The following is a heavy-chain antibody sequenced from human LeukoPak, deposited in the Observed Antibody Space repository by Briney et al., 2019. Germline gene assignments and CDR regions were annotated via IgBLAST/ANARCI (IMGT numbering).Heavy chain of an antibody. CDR2: IFVSGGSP. J-gene: IGHJ4*02. Sequence: GGSLRLSCEASGFTFGSHAMYWVRQAPRKGLGWVAGIFVSGGSPHYADPVKGRFTISRDNSRNTGYLQINSLRAEDTAVYYCGKTTVGYSSGQKPAWPVDYWGQGTLVTVSS. V-gene: IGHV3-23*01. D-gene: IGHD5-18*01. CDR3: GKTTVGYSSGQKPAWPVDY. CDR1: GFTFGSHA.